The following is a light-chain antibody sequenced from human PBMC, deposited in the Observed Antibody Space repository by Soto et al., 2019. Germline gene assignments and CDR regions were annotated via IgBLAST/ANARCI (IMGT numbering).Light chain of an antibody. J-gene: IGLJ3*02. CDR1: SSDVGAYKY. CDR3: TSYVGNDIWV. CDR2: EVT. Sequence: QSALTQPPSASGSPGQSVTISCTGTSSDVGAYKYVSWYQQYPGKAPKLMIYEVTKRPSGVPDRFSGSKSGNTASLTVSGLHDEDDADYYCTSYVGNDIWVFGGGTKLTVL. V-gene: IGLV2-8*01.